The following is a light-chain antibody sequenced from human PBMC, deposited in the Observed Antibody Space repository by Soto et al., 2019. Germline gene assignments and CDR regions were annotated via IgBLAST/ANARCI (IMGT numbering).Light chain of an antibody. CDR3: CSYAHSYVI. CDR1: SSDIGSYNY. Sequence: QSALTQPRSVSGSPGQSVTISCTGTSSDIGSYNYVSWYQQHPGKAPKFVIYDVSKRPSGVPDRFSGSKSGNTASLTISGLQAEDEADYYCCSYAHSYVIFAEGTKVTVL. J-gene: IGLJ2*01. CDR2: DVS. V-gene: IGLV2-11*01.